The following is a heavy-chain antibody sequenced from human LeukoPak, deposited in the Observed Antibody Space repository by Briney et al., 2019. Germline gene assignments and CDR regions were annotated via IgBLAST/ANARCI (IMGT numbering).Heavy chain of an antibody. V-gene: IGHV3-23*01. J-gene: IGHJ5*02. CDR2: ISGSGGST. D-gene: IGHD3-22*01. CDR3: AKGRYYYDSSGYDP. Sequence: GGSLRLSCAASGFTFSSYAMSWVRQAPGKGLEWVSAISGSGGSTYYADSVKGRFTISRDNSKNTLHLQMNSLRAEDTAVYYCAKGRYYYDSSGYDPWGQGTLVTVSS. CDR1: GFTFSSYA.